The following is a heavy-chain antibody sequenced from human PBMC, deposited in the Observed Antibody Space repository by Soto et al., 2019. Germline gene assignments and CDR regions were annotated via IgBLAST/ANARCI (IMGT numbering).Heavy chain of an antibody. D-gene: IGHD6-6*01. Sequence: GGSLRLSCAASGFTFSNAWMNWVRQAPGKGLEWVGRIKSKTDGGTTDYAAPVKGRFTISRDDSKNTLYLQMNSLKTEDTAVYYCTTAKEQLVPLVYYYYYGMDVWGQGTTVTVSS. CDR3: TTAKEQLVPLVYYYYYGMDV. J-gene: IGHJ6*02. CDR2: IKSKTDGGTT. CDR1: GFTFSNAW. V-gene: IGHV3-15*07.